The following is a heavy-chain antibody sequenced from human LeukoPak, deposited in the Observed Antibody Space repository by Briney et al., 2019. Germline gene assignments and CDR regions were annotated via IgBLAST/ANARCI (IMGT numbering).Heavy chain of an antibody. CDR2: IIPIFGTA. V-gene: IGHV1-69*13. Sequence: ASVKVSCTASGGTFSSYAISWVRQAPGQGLEWMGGIIPIFGTANYAQKFQGRVTITADESTSTAYMELSSLRSEDTAVYYCARFPAAPDHYYYYGMDVWGQGTTVTVSS. J-gene: IGHJ6*02. CDR1: GGTFSSYA. CDR3: ARFPAAPDHYYYYGMDV. D-gene: IGHD2-2*01.